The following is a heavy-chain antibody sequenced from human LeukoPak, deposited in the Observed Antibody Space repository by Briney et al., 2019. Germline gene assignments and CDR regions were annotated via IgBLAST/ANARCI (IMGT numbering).Heavy chain of an antibody. D-gene: IGHD2-15*01. CDR3: ARHELEGYCSGGSCKGYNWFDP. J-gene: IGHJ5*02. Sequence: PSETLSLTCTVSGGSISSSSYYWGWIRQPPGKGLEWIGSIYYSGSTYYNPSLKSRVTISVDTSKNQFSLKLSSVTAADMAVYYCARHELEGYCSGGSCKGYNWFDPWGQGTLVTVSS. CDR1: GGSISSSSYY. V-gene: IGHV4-39*01. CDR2: IYYSGST.